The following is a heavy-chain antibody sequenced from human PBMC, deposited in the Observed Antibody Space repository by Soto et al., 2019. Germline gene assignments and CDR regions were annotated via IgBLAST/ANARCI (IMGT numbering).Heavy chain of an antibody. Sequence: GGSLRLSCAASGFTFSSYGMHWVRQAPGKGLEWVAVISYDGSNKYYADSVKGRFTISRDNSKNTLYLQMNSLRAEDTAVYYRAKDGALYYDILTGYPAVWGQGTTVTVSS. V-gene: IGHV3-30*18. CDR2: ISYDGSNK. CDR3: AKDGALYYDILTGYPAV. CDR1: GFTFSSYG. J-gene: IGHJ6*02. D-gene: IGHD3-9*01.